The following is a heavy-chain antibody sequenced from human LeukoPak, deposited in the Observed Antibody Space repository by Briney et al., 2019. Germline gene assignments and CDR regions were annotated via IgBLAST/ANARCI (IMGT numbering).Heavy chain of an antibody. Sequence: SETLSLTCAVSGASIITSSYYWGCIRQPPGKGPEWIGSIYYSGTSYYNPSLKSRVTLSVDTSKNQFSLNLTSVTAADTAVYYCVRDVHYDILTVIHWGQGTLVTVSS. D-gene: IGHD3-9*01. V-gene: IGHV4-39*07. CDR1: GASIITSSYY. CDR3: VRDVHYDILTVIH. J-gene: IGHJ4*02. CDR2: IYYSGTS.